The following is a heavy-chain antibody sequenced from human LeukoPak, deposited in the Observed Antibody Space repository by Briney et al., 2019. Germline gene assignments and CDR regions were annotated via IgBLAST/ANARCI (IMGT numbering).Heavy chain of an antibody. CDR2: IYHSGST. CDR1: GGSISSSNW. V-gene: IGHV4-4*02. D-gene: IGHD2-15*01. CDR3: ARGRGGYCSGGSCYSSYYYYGMDV. Sequence: TSGTLSLTCAVSGGSISSSNWWSWVRQPPGKGLEWIGEIYHSGSTNYNPSLKSRVTISVDKSKNQFSLKLSSVTAADTAVYYCARGRGGYCSGGSCYSSYYYYGMDVWGKGTTVTVSS. J-gene: IGHJ6*04.